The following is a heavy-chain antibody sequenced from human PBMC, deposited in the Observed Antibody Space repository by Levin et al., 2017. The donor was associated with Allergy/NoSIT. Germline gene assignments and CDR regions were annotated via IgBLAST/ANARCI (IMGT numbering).Heavy chain of an antibody. CDR2: INGDGSNT. J-gene: IGHJ2*01. D-gene: IGHD3-10*01. V-gene: IGHV3-74*01. CDR3: ARTMTGGFFDF. Sequence: GSLRLSCAASGFTFSNFWMHWVRQAPGKGLVWVSRINGDGSNTIYADFVKGRFTFSRDNAKNTLYLQMNSLRAEDTAIYYCARTMTGGFFDFWGRGTLVTVSS. CDR1: GFTFSNFW.